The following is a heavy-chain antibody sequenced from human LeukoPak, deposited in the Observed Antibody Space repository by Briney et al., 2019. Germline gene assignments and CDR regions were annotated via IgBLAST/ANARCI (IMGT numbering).Heavy chain of an antibody. D-gene: IGHD3-9*01. CDR1: GFTFSSFV. Sequence: GGSLRLSCSASGFTFSSFVMHWVRQAPGKGLEYVSAISSNGRSTSYADSVKGRFTISRDNPKNTLYLQMSSLRPEDTAVYYCVKDTVYDILTGYFNFEYWGQGTLVTVSS. J-gene: IGHJ4*02. V-gene: IGHV3-64D*06. CDR3: VKDTVYDILTGYFNFEY. CDR2: ISSNGRST.